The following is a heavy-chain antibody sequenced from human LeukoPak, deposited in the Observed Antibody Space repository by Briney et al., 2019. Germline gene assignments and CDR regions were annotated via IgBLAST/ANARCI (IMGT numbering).Heavy chain of an antibody. CDR2: ISAYNGYT. D-gene: IGHD3-16*01. V-gene: IGHV1-18*01. Sequence: GASVKVSCKASGYTFTTSGISWLRQAPGQGLEWMGWISAYNGYTNYAQKFQDRVTLTTDTPTSTAYMELRSLRSDDTAVYYCAKDGLWVPDGFNIWGQGIMVTVSS. CDR3: AKDGLWVPDGFNI. J-gene: IGHJ3*02. CDR1: GYTFTTSG.